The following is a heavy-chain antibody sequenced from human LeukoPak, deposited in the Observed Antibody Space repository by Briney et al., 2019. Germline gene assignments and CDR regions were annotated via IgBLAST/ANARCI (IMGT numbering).Heavy chain of an antibody. D-gene: IGHD3-10*01. CDR3: AKAGNLWFGELLPKPYFDY. V-gene: IGHV3-23*01. Sequence: GGSLRLSCAASGFTFSSYAMSWVRQAPGKGLEWVSAISGSGGSTYSADSVKGRFTISRDNSKNTLYLQMNSLRAEDTAVYYCAKAGNLWFGELLPKPYFDYWGQGTLVTVSS. J-gene: IGHJ4*02. CDR2: ISGSGGST. CDR1: GFTFSSYA.